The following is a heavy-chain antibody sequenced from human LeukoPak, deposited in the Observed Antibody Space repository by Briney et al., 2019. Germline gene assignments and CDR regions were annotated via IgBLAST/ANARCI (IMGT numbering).Heavy chain of an antibody. CDR1: GVISSRFV. CDR3: AKGKLDFWSGLHYSDYVMDV. J-gene: IGHJ6*02. D-gene: IGHD3-3*01. Sequence: HPGVSLRLSCAVSGVISSRFVMSCVPRAPGRGRECVTDISGGDNRTHYADSVKGRFAISRDNSKNTLYLKMNSLRAEDTAIYYCAKGKLDFWSGLHYSDYVMDVWGQGTTVTVSS. V-gene: IGHV3-23*01. CDR2: ISGGDNRT.